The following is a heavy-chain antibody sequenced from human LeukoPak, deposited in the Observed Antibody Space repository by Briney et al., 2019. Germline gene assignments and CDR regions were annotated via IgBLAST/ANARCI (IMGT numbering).Heavy chain of an antibody. D-gene: IGHD3-3*02. Sequence: PSETLSLTCTVSGGSISSGGYYWSWIRQHPGKGLEWIGYIYYSGSTYYNPSLKGRVTISVDTSKNQFSLKLSSVTAADTAVYYCARGRIRDQWGGGLWYFDYWGQGTLVTVSS. CDR3: ARGRIRDQWGGGLWYFDY. V-gene: IGHV4-31*03. J-gene: IGHJ4*02. CDR2: IYYSGST. CDR1: GGSISSGGYY.